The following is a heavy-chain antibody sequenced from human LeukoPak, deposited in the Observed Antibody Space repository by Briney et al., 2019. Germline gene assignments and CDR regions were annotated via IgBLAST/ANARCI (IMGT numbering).Heavy chain of an antibody. J-gene: IGHJ3*02. D-gene: IGHD3-22*01. Sequence: SETLSLTCTVSGGSISSSSVYWGWIRQPPGKGLEWIGYIYYSGSTYYNPSLKSRVTISVDTSKNQFSLKLSSVTAADTAVYYCARESIDSSGYYYRGGDAFDIWGQGTMVTVSS. CDR2: IYYSGST. CDR3: ARESIDSSGYYYRGGDAFDI. CDR1: GGSISSSSVY. V-gene: IGHV4-30-4*08.